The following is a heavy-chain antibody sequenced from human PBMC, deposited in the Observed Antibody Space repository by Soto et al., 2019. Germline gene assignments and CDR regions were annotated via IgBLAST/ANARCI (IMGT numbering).Heavy chain of an antibody. CDR3: ARALTAKITADYFDF. CDR2: ISNGGRRT. V-gene: IGHV3-11*01. CDR1: GFSFSDNY. Sequence: GGSLRLSCAASGFSFSDNYMSWIRQAPGKGLEWVSYISNGGRRTYYAESVKGRFTISRDNVRNSLYLQMSSLRAEDTAVYFCARALTAKITADYFDFWGQGTLVTVSS. J-gene: IGHJ4*02. D-gene: IGHD5-18*01.